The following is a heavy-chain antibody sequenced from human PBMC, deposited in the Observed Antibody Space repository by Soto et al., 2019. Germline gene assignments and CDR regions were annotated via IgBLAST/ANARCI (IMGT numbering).Heavy chain of an antibody. CDR1: GYSFTSYW. Sequence: PGESLKISCKGSGYSFTSYWIGWVRQMPGKGLEWMGIIYPGDSDTRYSPSLQGQVTISADKSISTAYLQWSSLKASDTAMYYCARLFRGYSGYDLYYYGMDVWGQGTTVTVSS. V-gene: IGHV5-51*01. J-gene: IGHJ6*02. CDR2: IYPGDSDT. CDR3: ARLFRGYSGYDLYYYGMDV. D-gene: IGHD5-12*01.